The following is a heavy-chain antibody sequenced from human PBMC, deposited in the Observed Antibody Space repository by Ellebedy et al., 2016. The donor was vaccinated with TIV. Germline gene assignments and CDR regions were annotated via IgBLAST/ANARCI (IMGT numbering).Heavy chain of an antibody. CDR1: GYTFTSYY. D-gene: IGHD2-2*01. Sequence: ASVKVSCXASGYTFTSYYMHWVRQAPGQGLEWMGWINPNSGGTNYAQKFQGWVTMTRDTSISTAYMELSRLRSDDTAVYYCAREHGYCSSTSCYHYYGMDVWGQGTTVTVSS. V-gene: IGHV1-2*04. CDR2: INPNSGGT. CDR3: AREHGYCSSTSCYHYYGMDV. J-gene: IGHJ6*02.